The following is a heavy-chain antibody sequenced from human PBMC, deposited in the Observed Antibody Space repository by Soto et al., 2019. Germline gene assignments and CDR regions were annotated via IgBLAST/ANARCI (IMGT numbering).Heavy chain of an antibody. V-gene: IGHV1-69*13. CDR2: IIPIFGTA. D-gene: IGHD2-8*01. CDR1: GGTFSSYA. J-gene: IGHJ3*02. CDR3: ARALLYFSIRDDAFDI. Sequence: SVKVSCKASGGTFSSYAISWVRQAPGQGLEWMGGIIPIFGTANYAQKFQGRVTITADESTSTAYMELSSLRSEDTAVYYCARALLYFSIRDDAFDIWGQGTMVTV.